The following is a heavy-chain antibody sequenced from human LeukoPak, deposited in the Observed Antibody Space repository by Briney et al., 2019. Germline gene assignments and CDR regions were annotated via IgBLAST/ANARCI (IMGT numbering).Heavy chain of an antibody. CDR3: ANTPDGGAAAGSSNFDY. CDR1: GFTVSSNY. V-gene: IGHV3-53*01. CDR2: IYSGGST. D-gene: IGHD6-13*01. Sequence: GGSLRLSCAASGFTVSSNYMSWVRQAPGKGLEWVSVIYSGGSTYYADSVKGRFTISRDNSKNTLYLQMNSLRAEDTAVYYCANTPDGGAAAGSSNFDYWGQGTLVTVSP. J-gene: IGHJ4*02.